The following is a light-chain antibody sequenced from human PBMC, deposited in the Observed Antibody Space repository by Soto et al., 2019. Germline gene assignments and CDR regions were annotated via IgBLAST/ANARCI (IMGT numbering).Light chain of an antibody. CDR3: LVIYTGVGEV. CDR2: DTN. V-gene: IGLV7-46*01. Sequence: QAVVTQEPSLTVSSGETVTLTCGSSTGAVTSGHWPHWFQQKPGQAHRTLIYDTNIKHSWTPARFSGSLLGGKAALTLSGAQPEDETDYYCLVIYTGVGEVFGTGTKLTV. J-gene: IGLJ1*01. CDR1: TGAVTSGHW.